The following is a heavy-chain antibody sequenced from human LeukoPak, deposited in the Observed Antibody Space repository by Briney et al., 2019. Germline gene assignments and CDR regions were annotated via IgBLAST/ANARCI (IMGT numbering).Heavy chain of an antibody. J-gene: IGHJ4*02. CDR3: AKNYYYDSSGYYCPAY. Sequence: PGGSLRLSCVASGFTFNRYDMHWVRQAPGKGLEWVAFIRYDGSNKYYADSVKGRFTISRDNSKNTLYLQMNSLRAEDTAVYYCAKNYYYDSSGYYCPAYWGQGTLVTVSS. V-gene: IGHV3-30*02. CDR2: IRYDGSNK. D-gene: IGHD3-22*01. CDR1: GFTFNRYD.